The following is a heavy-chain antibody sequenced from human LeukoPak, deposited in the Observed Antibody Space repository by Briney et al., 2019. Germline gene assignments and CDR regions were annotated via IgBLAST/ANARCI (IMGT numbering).Heavy chain of an antibody. CDR1: GGSISSYY. CDR3: ARGRLAGSGSYYNVLDY. Sequence: SETLSLTCTVSGGSISSYYWSWIRQPPGKGLEWIGYISYSGSTNYNPSLKSRVTISVDTSRNQFSLKLSSVTAADTAVYYCARGRLAGSGSYYNVLDYWGQGTLVTVSS. J-gene: IGHJ4*02. D-gene: IGHD3-10*01. V-gene: IGHV4-59*01. CDR2: ISYSGST.